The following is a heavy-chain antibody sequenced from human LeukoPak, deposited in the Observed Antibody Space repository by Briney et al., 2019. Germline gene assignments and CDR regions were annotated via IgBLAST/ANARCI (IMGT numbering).Heavy chain of an antibody. Sequence: ASVKVSCKASGYSFRKFGTGWVRQEPGAGREWMGWISGNNDNPNYGQNFQGRFTVTSDSSTSTAYMELRNLRSDDAAVYYCARDGTSTDDYWGQGTLVTVSS. CDR1: GYSFRKFG. D-gene: IGHD2-2*01. CDR2: ISGNNDNP. V-gene: IGHV1-18*01. J-gene: IGHJ4*02. CDR3: ARDGTSTDDY.